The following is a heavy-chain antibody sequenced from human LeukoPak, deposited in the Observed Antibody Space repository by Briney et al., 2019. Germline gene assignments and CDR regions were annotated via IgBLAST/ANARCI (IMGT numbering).Heavy chain of an antibody. J-gene: IGHJ5*02. V-gene: IGHV4-61*02. CDR3: ARGTRKARNWFDP. D-gene: IGHD1/OR15-1a*01. CDR1: GGSISSGSYY. Sequence: SQTLSLTCTVSGGSISSGSYYWSWIRQPAGKGLEWIGRIYTSGSTNYNPSLKSRVTISVDTSKNQFSLKLSSVTAADTAVCYCARGTRKARNWFDPWGQGTLVTVSS. CDR2: IYTSGST.